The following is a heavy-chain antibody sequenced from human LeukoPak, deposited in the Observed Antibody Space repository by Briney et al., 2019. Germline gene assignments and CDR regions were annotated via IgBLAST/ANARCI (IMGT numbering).Heavy chain of an antibody. Sequence: PGGSLRLSCAASGFTFSSYGMSWVRQAPGEGLEWVSAISGSGGSTYYADSVKGRFTISRDNSKNTLYLQMNSLRAEDTAVYYCAKGKDDYDSSGYYFDYWGQGTLVTVSS. CDR1: GFTFSSYG. V-gene: IGHV3-23*01. D-gene: IGHD3-22*01. J-gene: IGHJ4*02. CDR3: AKGKDDYDSSGYYFDY. CDR2: ISGSGGST.